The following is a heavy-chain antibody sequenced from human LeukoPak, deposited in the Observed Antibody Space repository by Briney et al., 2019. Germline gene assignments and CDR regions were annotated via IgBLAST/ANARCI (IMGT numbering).Heavy chain of an antibody. CDR2: MDYRGST. V-gene: IGHV4-39*01. D-gene: IGHD6-13*01. CDR1: GGSISGSSYY. Sequence: PSETLSLTCTVSGGSISGSSYYWCWLRQPPGRGLEWMAYMDYRGSTYYNPSLKSRVTKSVDTSKNHFSLKLSSVTAAHTAVYYCARHRPGTGYNSRWPDYWGQGILVTVSS. J-gene: IGHJ4*02. CDR3: ARHRPGTGYNSRWPDY.